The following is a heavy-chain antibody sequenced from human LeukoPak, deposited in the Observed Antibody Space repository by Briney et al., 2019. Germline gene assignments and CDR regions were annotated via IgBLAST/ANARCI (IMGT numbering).Heavy chain of an antibody. CDR2: IYHSGST. CDR3: ARDRVLPTTIGGVSWFDP. Sequence: PSETLSLTCAVSGYSISSGYYWGWIRQPPGKGLEWIGSIYHSGSTYYNPPLKSRVTISVDTSKNQFSLKLSSVTAADTAVYYCARDRVLPTTIGGVSWFDPWGQGTLVTVSS. J-gene: IGHJ5*02. V-gene: IGHV4-38-2*02. D-gene: IGHD2-2*01. CDR1: GYSISSGYY.